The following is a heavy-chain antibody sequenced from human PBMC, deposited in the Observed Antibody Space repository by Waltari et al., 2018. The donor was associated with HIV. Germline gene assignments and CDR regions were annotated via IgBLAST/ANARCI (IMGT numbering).Heavy chain of an antibody. D-gene: IGHD3-10*01. Sequence: QLLLQESGPGLVKPSETLALSCRVSGYSIGHGYYWGWIRQPPGEGLEWIATSHQSGRSYYNPSLKRRVTLSADTSTNEFSLKVNSVTAADTAVYYCARMDYGSGTPDIYVIDVRGQGTSVTVSS. J-gene: IGHJ6*01. CDR2: SHQSGRS. CDR3: ARMDYGSGTPDIYVIDV. CDR1: GYSIGHGYY. V-gene: IGHV4-38-2*02.